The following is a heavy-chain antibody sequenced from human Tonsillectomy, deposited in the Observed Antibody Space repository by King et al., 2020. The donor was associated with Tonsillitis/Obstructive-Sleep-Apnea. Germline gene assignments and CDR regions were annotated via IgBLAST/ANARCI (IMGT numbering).Heavy chain of an antibody. V-gene: IGHV3-33*01. J-gene: IGHJ2*01. D-gene: IGHD1-26*01. CDR2: IWDDGSNK. CDR3: ARSREVPTSHWYFDL. Sequence: VQLVESGGGVVQPGRSLRLSCAASGFTFNIYGMHWVRQAPGKGLEWVSFIWDDGSNKYYADSVKGRFTISRDNSKNTLYLQMNGLRAEDTAVYYCARSREVPTSHWYFDLWGRGTLVTVSS. CDR1: GFTFNIYG.